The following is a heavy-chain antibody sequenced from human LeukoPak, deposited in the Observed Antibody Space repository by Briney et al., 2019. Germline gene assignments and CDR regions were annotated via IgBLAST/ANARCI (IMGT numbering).Heavy chain of an antibody. CDR3: ARDRRGYSYGALGDYYYYYYGMDV. D-gene: IGHD5-18*01. Sequence: SETLSLTCTVSGGSISNYYWSWIRQPPGKGLEWIGYIYYSGSTNYNPSLKSRVTISVDTSKNQFSLKLSSVTVADTAVYYCARDRRGYSYGALGDYYYYYYGMDVWGQGTTVTVSS. V-gene: IGHV4-59*01. CDR2: IYYSGST. CDR1: GGSISNYY. J-gene: IGHJ6*02.